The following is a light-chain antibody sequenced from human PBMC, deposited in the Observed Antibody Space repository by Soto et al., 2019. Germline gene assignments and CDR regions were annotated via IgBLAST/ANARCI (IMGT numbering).Light chain of an antibody. CDR3: QQYSNSLALT. J-gene: IGKJ4*01. CDR1: QSVNSSY. CDR2: GAS. Sequence: EIVLTQSPGTLSLSAGERVTLSCRASQSVNSSYLAWYQQKPGQAPRLLIYGASSRATGIPDRFSGSGSGTDLTLTISRLEPEDFAVYYCQQYSNSLALTFGGGTKVEIK. V-gene: IGKV3-20*01.